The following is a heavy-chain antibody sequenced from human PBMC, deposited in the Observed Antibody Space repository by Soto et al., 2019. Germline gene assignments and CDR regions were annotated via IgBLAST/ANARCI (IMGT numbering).Heavy chain of an antibody. CDR2: IYHSGST. CDR1: GGSISSSNW. J-gene: IGHJ4*02. V-gene: IGHV4-4*02. D-gene: IGHD3-10*01. CDR3: ARENNVLPGGYFDY. Sequence: SSETLSLTCAVSGGSISSSNWWSWVRQPPGKGPEWIGYIYHSGSTYYNPSLKSRVTISVDRSKNQFSLKLSSVTAADTAVYYCARENNVLPGGYFDYWGQGTLVTVSS.